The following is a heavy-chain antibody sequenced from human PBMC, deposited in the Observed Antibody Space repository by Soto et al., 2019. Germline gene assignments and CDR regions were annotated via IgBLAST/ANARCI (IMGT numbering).Heavy chain of an antibody. CDR2: ISYDGSEK. CDR3: ARKPETGTTVPFDY. CDR1: GFTFSSYG. Sequence: GGSLRLSCAASGFTFSSYGMHWVRQAPGKGLEWVAVISYDGSEKYHADSVKGRFTISRDNSKNTLYLQMNSLRAEDTAVYYCARKPETGTTVPFDYWGQGTLVTVSS. D-gene: IGHD1-1*01. J-gene: IGHJ4*02. V-gene: IGHV3-30*03.